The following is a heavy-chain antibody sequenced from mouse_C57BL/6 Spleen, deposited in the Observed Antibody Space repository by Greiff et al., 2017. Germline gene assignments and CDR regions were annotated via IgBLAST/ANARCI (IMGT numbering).Heavy chain of an antibody. J-gene: IGHJ3*01. Sequence: EVKVEESGPGLVKPSQSLSLTCSVTGYSITSGYYWNWIRQFPGNKLEWMGYISYDGSNNYNPSLKNRISITRDTSKNQFFLKLNSVTTEDTATYYCARDGGAYWGQGTLSLSLQ. CDR2: ISYDGSN. V-gene: IGHV3-6*01. CDR3: ARDGGAY. CDR1: GYSITSGYY.